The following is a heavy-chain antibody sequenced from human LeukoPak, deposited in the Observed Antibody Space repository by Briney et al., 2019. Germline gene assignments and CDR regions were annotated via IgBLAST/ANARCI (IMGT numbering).Heavy chain of an antibody. Sequence: GGSLRLSCAASGFTFSSYSMNWVRQAPGKGLEWVSSISSSSSYIYYADSVKGRFTISRDNPKNSLYLQMNSLRAEDTAVYYCARVRVGSSSSLPALLRFDYWGQGTLVTVSS. CDR2: ISSSSSYI. D-gene: IGHD6-6*01. V-gene: IGHV3-21*01. CDR3: ARVRVGSSSSLPALLRFDY. CDR1: GFTFSSYS. J-gene: IGHJ4*02.